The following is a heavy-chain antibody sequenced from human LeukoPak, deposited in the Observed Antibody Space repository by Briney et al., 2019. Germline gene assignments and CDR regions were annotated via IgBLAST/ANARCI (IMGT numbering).Heavy chain of an antibody. V-gene: IGHV3-66*01. CDR2: IYSGGST. Sequence: GGSLRLSCAASGFTVSSNYMSWVRQAPGKGLEWVSIIYSGGSTYYADSVRGRFTISRDNSKNTLYLLMNSLRAEDTAVYYCASSPPGWFDPWGQGTLVTVSS. CDR1: GFTVSSNY. J-gene: IGHJ5*02. CDR3: ASSPPGWFDP.